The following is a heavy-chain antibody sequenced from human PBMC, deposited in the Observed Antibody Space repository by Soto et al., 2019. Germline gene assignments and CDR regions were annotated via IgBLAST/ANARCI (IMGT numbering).Heavy chain of an antibody. D-gene: IGHD3-16*02. CDR3: ASLAPFNGYYYYYGMDV. CDR1: GFTFSSYA. Sequence: GGSLRLSCAASGFTFSSYAMSWVRQAPGKGLEWVSAISGSGGSTYYADSVKGRFTISRDNSKNTLYLQMNSLRAEDTAVYYCASLAPFNGYYYYYGMDVWGQGTTVTVSS. J-gene: IGHJ6*02. CDR2: ISGSGGST. V-gene: IGHV3-23*01.